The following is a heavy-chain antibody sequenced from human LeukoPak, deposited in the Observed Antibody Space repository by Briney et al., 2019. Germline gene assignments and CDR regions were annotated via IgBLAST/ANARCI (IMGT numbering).Heavy chain of an antibody. CDR3: ARDRTTVVTPDAFDI. J-gene: IGHJ3*02. CDR1: GFTFSSYG. V-gene: IGHV3-33*01. D-gene: IGHD4-23*01. Sequence: GGSLRLSCAASGFTFSSYGMHWVRQAPGKGLEWVGVIWYDGSNKYYADFVKGRFTISRDNSKNTPYLQMNSLRADDAAVYYCARDRTTVVTPDAFDIWGQGTMVTVSS. CDR2: IWYDGSNK.